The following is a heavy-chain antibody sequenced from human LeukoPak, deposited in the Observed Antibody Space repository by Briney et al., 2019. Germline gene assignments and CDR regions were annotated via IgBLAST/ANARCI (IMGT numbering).Heavy chain of an antibody. Sequence: GGSLRLSCAASGFTFSSYGMHWVRQAPGKGLEWVAFIRYDGSNKYYADSVKGRFTISRDNAENSVYLQMSSLRAEDTAVYYCARKGSGYSYGYPYWGQGTLVTVSS. J-gene: IGHJ4*02. D-gene: IGHD5-18*01. CDR1: GFTFSSYG. V-gene: IGHV3-30*02. CDR2: IRYDGSNK. CDR3: ARKGSGYSYGYPY.